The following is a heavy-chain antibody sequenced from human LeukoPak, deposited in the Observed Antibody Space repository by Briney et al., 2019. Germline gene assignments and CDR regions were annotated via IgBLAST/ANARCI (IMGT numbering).Heavy chain of an antibody. Sequence: ISASGGSTYYADSVKGRFPISRDNSKNTLYLQMNSLRAEDTAVYYCAKVGSITMIVVYFDYWGQGTXVTXXS. V-gene: IGHV3-23*01. CDR3: AKVGSITMIVVYFDY. CDR2: ISASGGST. J-gene: IGHJ4*02. D-gene: IGHD3-22*01.